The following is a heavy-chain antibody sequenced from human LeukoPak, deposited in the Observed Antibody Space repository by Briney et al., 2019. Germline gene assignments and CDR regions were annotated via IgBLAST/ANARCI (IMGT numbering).Heavy chain of an antibody. CDR1: GGSISSGGYS. CDR2: IYHSGST. V-gene: IGHV4-30-2*01. CDR3: ARLFGDTAMVIDY. Sequence: PSETLSLTCAVSGGSISSGGYSWSWIRQPPGKGLEWIGYIYHSGSTYYNPSLKSRVTISVDTSKNQFSLKLSSVTAADTAVYYCARLFGDTAMVIDYWGQGTLVTVSS. J-gene: IGHJ4*02. D-gene: IGHD5-18*01.